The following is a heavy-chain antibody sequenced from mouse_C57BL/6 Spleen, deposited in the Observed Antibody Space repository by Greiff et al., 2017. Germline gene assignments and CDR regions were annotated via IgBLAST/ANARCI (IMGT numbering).Heavy chain of an antibody. CDR1: GYTFTDYE. J-gene: IGHJ2*01. Sequence: QVQLQQSGAELVRPGASVTLSCKASGYTFTDYEMHWVKQTPVHGLEWIGAIDPETGGTAYNQKFKGKAILTADKSSSTAYMELRSLTSEDSAVYYCTGGRDYGSSYFDYWGQGTTLTVSS. V-gene: IGHV1-15*01. CDR3: TGGRDYGSSYFDY. CDR2: IDPETGGT. D-gene: IGHD1-1*01.